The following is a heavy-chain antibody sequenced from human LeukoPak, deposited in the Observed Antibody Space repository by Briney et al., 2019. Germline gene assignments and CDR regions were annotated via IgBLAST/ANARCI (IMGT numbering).Heavy chain of an antibody. CDR2: INPHNGGA. D-gene: IGHD4-17*01. J-gene: IGHJ4*02. V-gene: IGHV1-2*02. CDR1: EDSFTGYY. Sequence: ASVKVSCKASEDSFTGYYIHWVRQAPGQAPEWMGWINPHNGGAKYADRLQGRVTMTRDTSIGTAYMELSRLRSEDTAVYYCARGGAGSAYYGWDFFRFDYWGQGTLVNVSS. CDR3: ARGGAGSAYYGWDFFRFDY.